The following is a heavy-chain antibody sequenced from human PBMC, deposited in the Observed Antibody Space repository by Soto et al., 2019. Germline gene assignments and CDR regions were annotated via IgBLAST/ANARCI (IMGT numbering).Heavy chain of an antibody. CDR3: VRIMYGGSQYLFDY. CDR1: GFTFSSYW. D-gene: IGHD2-15*01. Sequence: EVQLVESGGGLVQPGGSLRLSCAASGFTFSSYWMHWVRQAPGKGLVWVSRINSDGSSTSYADSVKGRFTISRDNAKNTLYLQMNSLRAEDMAVYYCVRIMYGGSQYLFDYWGQGTLVTVSS. CDR2: INSDGSST. V-gene: IGHV3-74*01. J-gene: IGHJ4*02.